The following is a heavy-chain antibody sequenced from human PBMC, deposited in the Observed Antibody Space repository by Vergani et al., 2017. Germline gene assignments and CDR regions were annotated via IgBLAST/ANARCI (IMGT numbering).Heavy chain of an antibody. D-gene: IGHD4-11*01. CDR2: INPSGGST. Sequence: QVQLVQSGAEVKKPGASVKVSCKASGYTFTSYYMHWVRQAPGQGLEWMGIINPSGGSTSYAQKFQGRGTMTRDTSTSTVYMELSSLRSEDTAVYYCARDRRLQYDYSVYYYYGMDVWGQGTTVTVSS. CDR1: GYTFTSYY. J-gene: IGHJ6*02. V-gene: IGHV1-46*01. CDR3: ARDRRLQYDYSVYYYYGMDV.